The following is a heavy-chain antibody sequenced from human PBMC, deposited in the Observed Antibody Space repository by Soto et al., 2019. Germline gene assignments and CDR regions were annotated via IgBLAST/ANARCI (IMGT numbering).Heavy chain of an antibody. D-gene: IGHD5-18*01. CDR2: ISTVDSYR. J-gene: IGHJ4*02. CDR3: ARAGYNYVFSWIDY. CDR1: GFTFSTYS. V-gene: IGHV3-21*01. Sequence: EVQLVESGGGLVKPGGSLRLSCAASGFTFSTYSMKWVRQAPGKGLEWVSSISTVDSYRYYADSVMGRFTISRDNAKNSLYLQMDSLKAEDTAVHYCARAGYNYVFSWIDYWGQGTLVTVSS.